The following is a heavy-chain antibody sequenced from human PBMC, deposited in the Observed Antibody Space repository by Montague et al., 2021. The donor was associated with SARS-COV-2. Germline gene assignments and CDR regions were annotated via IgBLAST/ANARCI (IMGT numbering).Heavy chain of an antibody. D-gene: IGHD3-10*01. Sequence: SETLSLTCAVHGTSFSGYYWNWIRQPPGKGREWIGEINHGGSTKYSASLKSRLTISADTSKNQFSLKLTSVAAADTAVYYCARLRDGVVPSPILGVGPYYSYYYMDVWGRGTTVTVSS. CDR1: GTSFSGYY. J-gene: IGHJ6*03. CDR3: ARLRDGVVPSPILGVGPYYSYYYMDV. V-gene: IGHV4-34*01. CDR2: INHGGST.